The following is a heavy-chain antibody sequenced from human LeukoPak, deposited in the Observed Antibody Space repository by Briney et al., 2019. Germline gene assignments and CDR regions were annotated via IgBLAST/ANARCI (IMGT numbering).Heavy chain of an antibody. CDR1: GGTFSSYA. Sequence: ASVKVSCKASGGTFSSYAISWVRQAPGQGLEWMGGIIPIFGTANYAQKFQGRVTITADKSTSTAYMELSRLRSDDTAAYYCARPIAVAGINWFDPWGQGTLVTVSS. CDR3: ARPIAVAGINWFDP. V-gene: IGHV1-69*06. CDR2: IIPIFGTA. J-gene: IGHJ5*02. D-gene: IGHD6-19*01.